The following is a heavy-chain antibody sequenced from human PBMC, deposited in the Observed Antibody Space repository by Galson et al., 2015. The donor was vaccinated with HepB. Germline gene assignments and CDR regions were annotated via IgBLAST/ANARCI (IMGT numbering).Heavy chain of an antibody. CDR1: GYTFTGYY. CDR3: ARFVWDENWFDP. Sequence: SVKVSCKASGYTFTGYYMHWVRQAPGQGLEWMGRINPNSGGTNYAQKFQGRVTMTRDTSISTAYMELSRLRSDDTAVYYCARFVWDENWFDPWGQGTLVTVSS. D-gene: IGHD1-26*01. CDR2: INPNSGGT. V-gene: IGHV1-2*06. J-gene: IGHJ5*02.